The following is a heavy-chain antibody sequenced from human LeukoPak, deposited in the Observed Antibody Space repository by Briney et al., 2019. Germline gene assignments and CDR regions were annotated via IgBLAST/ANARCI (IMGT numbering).Heavy chain of an antibody. Sequence: PSETLSLTCTVSGGSISSYYWSWIRQPPGKGLEWIGYIYYSGSTNYNTSLKSRVTISVDTSKNQFSLKLSSVTAADTAVYYCARGGRYCSGGSCLDYWGQGTLVTVSS. D-gene: IGHD2-15*01. V-gene: IGHV4-59*01. CDR2: IYYSGST. J-gene: IGHJ4*02. CDR1: GGSISSYY. CDR3: ARGGRYCSGGSCLDY.